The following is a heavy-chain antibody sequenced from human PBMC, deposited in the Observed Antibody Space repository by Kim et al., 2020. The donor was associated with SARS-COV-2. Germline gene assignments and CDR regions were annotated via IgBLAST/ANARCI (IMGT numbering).Heavy chain of an antibody. V-gene: IGHV3-15*01. Sequence: GGSLRLSCAASGFTFSNAWMSWVRQAPGKGLEWVGRIKSKTDGGTTDYAAPVKGRFTISRDDSKNTLYLQMNSLKTEDTAVYYCTTDPLQYCSGGSCYFSDYWGQGTLVTVSS. CDR2: IKSKTDGGTT. J-gene: IGHJ4*02. CDR1: GFTFSNAW. CDR3: TTDPLQYCSGGSCYFSDY. D-gene: IGHD2-15*01.